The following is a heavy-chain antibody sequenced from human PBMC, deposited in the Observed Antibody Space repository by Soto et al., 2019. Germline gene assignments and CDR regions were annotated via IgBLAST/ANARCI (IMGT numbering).Heavy chain of an antibody. CDR3: ARGGMGIEKVLPYYFDY. D-gene: IGHD7-27*01. Sequence: GGSLRLSCAASGFTFSSYGMHWVRQAPGKGLEWVAVIWYDGSNKYYADSVKGRFTISRDNSKNTLYLQMNSLRAEDTAVYYCARGGMGIEKVLPYYFDYWGQGTLVTVSS. CDR2: IWYDGSNK. V-gene: IGHV3-33*01. CDR1: GFTFSSYG. J-gene: IGHJ4*02.